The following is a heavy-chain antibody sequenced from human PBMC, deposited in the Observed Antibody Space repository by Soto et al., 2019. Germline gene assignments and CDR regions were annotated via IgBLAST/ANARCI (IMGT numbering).Heavy chain of an antibody. Sequence: SETLSLTCNVSGDSIGRFYWSWIRQSAEKGLEWIGRIYSTGRTAYNPALEGRITISLDRSNNHVSLELNSLTAADTAMYFCASLQVPGNFDYWGQGTLVTVSS. CDR3: ASLQVPGNFDY. J-gene: IGHJ4*02. D-gene: IGHD6-13*01. CDR1: GDSIGRFY. CDR2: IYSTGRT. V-gene: IGHV4-4*07.